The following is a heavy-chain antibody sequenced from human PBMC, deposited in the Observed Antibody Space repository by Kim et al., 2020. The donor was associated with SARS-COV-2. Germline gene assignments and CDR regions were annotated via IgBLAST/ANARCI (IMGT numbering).Heavy chain of an antibody. Sequence: SETLSLTCAVYGGSFNDYYWSWIRQPPGKGLEWIGEINHSGSTTYNPSPKSRGIISVDTSKNQFSLKLSSVTAADTAVYYFAEGQDWDSGGDGGMEVWG. V-gene: IGHV4-34*01. CDR3: AEGQDWDSGGDGGMEV. CDR2: INHSGST. CDR1: GGSFNDYY. D-gene: IGHD3-10*01. J-gene: IGHJ6*02.